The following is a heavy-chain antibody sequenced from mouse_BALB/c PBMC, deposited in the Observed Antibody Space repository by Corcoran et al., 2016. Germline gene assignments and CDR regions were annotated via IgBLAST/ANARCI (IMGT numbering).Heavy chain of an antibody. J-gene: IGHJ3*01. Sequence: EVQLQQSGAELVKPGASVKLSSTASGFNLKDTYMHWVKQRPEQGLEWIGRIDPANGNTKYDPKFQGKATITADTSSNTAYLQLSSLTSEDTAVYYCARGGYDGWGQGTLVTVSA. CDR2: IDPANGNT. D-gene: IGHD2-2*01. V-gene: IGHV14-3*02. CDR3: ARGGYDG. CDR1: GFNLKDTY.